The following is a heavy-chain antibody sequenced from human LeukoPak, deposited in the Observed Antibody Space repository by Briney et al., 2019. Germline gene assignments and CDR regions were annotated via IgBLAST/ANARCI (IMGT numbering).Heavy chain of an antibody. CDR3: GHDFYYMDV. V-gene: IGHV3-73*01. CDR1: GFIFSGSA. D-gene: IGHD3-3*01. Sequence: GGSLRLSCAASGFIFSGSALHWVRQASGKGLEWVGRIRSKANSYATTYAASVKGRFTISRDDSKNTAYLQMNSLKTEDTAVYYCGHDFYYMDVWGKGTTVTVSS. CDR2: IRSKANSYAT. J-gene: IGHJ6*03.